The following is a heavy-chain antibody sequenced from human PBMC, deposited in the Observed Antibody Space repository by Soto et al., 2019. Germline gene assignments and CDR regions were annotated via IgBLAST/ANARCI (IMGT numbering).Heavy chain of an antibody. CDR1: GFSFSSYA. Sequence: QVQLVESGGGVVQPGRSLRLSCAASGFSFSSYARHWVRHAPGKRLEWVAVISYDGSNKYYADSVKGRFTISRDNSKNTLFLQMNSLRAEDTAVYYCAKDRYYDILTPTDVWGQGTTVTVSS. V-gene: IGHV3-30*18. CDR3: AKDRYYDILTPTDV. J-gene: IGHJ6*02. CDR2: ISYDGSNK. D-gene: IGHD3-9*01.